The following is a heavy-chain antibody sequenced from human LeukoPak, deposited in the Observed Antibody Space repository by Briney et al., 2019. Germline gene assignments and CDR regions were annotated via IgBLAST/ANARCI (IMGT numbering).Heavy chain of an antibody. CDR3: ARAGSGSYFAY. Sequence: GGSLRLSCAASGFTFSSYSMNWVRQAPGKGLEWVSSISSSSSYIYFADSVKGRFTISRDNTKNSLYLQMNSLRAEDTAVYYCARAGSGSYFAYWGQGTLVTVSS. D-gene: IGHD3-10*01. V-gene: IGHV3-21*01. CDR1: GFTFSSYS. CDR2: ISSSSSYI. J-gene: IGHJ4*02.